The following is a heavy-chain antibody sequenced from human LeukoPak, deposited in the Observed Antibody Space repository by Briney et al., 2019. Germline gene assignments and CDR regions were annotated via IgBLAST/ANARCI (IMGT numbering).Heavy chain of an antibody. CDR2: IYISGSI. CDR1: GGFISIGSYD. V-gene: IGHV4-61*02. CDR3: ATSSRYYDSSLIDY. D-gene: IGHD3-22*01. Sequence: SQTLSLTSTVSGGFISIGSYDWSWIRQPAGKGLEWIRRIYISGSINYNPSLKSRVTISVDTSKNKCSLELSAVTAQETAAFYCATSSRYYDSSLIDYWGQGTLVTVSS. J-gene: IGHJ4*02.